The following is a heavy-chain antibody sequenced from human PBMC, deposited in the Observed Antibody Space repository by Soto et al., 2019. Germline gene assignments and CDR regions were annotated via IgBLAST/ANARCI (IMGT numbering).Heavy chain of an antibody. CDR1: GYTFSSNG. CDR2: ISTFNGNA. D-gene: IGHD6-19*01. V-gene: IGHV1-18*04. CDR3: ARLHGYSSGWYDY. Sequence: QVQLVQSGAEVKKPGASVKVSCKASGYTFSSNGVSWVRQAPGQGLEWMGWISTFNGNAHYAQKFQGRVTITTDTSTNTAYMALTSLSSDETAVYYCARLHGYSSGWYDYWGQGTLVTVSS. J-gene: IGHJ4*02.